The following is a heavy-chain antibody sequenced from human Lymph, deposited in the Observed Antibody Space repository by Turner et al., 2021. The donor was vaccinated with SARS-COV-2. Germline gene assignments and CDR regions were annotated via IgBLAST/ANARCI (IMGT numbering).Heavy chain of an antibody. Sequence: EVQLFESGGGLEQPGGSLSLPCAASGFTFSSYAMGWVRQAPGKGLEWVSAISNSGGSTYYADSVKGRFTISRDNSRNTLYLQMNSLRAEDTAVYYCAKDPNWYVLAAVDYWGQGTLVTVSS. CDR1: GFTFSSYA. V-gene: IGHV3-23*01. CDR2: ISNSGGST. CDR3: AKDPNWYVLAAVDY. J-gene: IGHJ4*02. D-gene: IGHD1-1*01.